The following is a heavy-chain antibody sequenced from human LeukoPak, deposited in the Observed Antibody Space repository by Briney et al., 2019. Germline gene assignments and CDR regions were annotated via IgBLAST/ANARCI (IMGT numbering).Heavy chain of an antibody. D-gene: IGHD4-17*01. CDR3: ARSPNYGDYSSVDY. V-gene: IGHV3-30*03. CDR2: ISHEGSNQ. J-gene: IGHJ4*02. Sequence: GRSLRLSCVASGFTFNIYGMHWVRQAPAKGLEWVAVISHEGSNQYYADSVKGRFTISRDNSKNTVFLQMNSLRAEDTAVYYCARSPNYGDYSSVDYWGQGTLVTVSS. CDR1: GFTFNIYG.